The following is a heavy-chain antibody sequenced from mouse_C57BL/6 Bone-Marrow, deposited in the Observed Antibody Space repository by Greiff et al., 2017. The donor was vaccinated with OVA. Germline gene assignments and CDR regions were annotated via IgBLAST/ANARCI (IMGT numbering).Heavy chain of an antibody. V-gene: IGHV1-54*01. J-gene: IGHJ4*01. D-gene: IGHD2-3*01. Sequence: QVQLQQSGAELVRPGTSVKVSCKASGYAFTNYLLEWVKQRPGQGLEWIGVINPGSGGTNYNEKFKGKATLTADKSSSTAYMQLSSLTSEDSAVYFCARWLLGYYYAMDYWGQGTSVTVSS. CDR3: ARWLLGYYYAMDY. CDR1: GYAFTNYL. CDR2: INPGSGGT.